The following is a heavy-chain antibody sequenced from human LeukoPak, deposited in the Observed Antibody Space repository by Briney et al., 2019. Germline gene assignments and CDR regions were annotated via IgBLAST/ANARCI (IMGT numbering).Heavy chain of an antibody. Sequence: SVKVSCKASGGTFSSYAISWVRQAPGQGLEWMGGLIPIFGTANYPQKFQGRVTITAVESTSTAYMELISLRSEDTAVYYCARAVGGYQLSHMIDYYYYGMDVWGQGTTVTVSS. J-gene: IGHJ6*02. CDR3: ARAVGGYQLSHMIDYYYYGMDV. CDR1: GGTFSSYA. CDR2: LIPIFGTA. V-gene: IGHV1-69*13. D-gene: IGHD2-2*01.